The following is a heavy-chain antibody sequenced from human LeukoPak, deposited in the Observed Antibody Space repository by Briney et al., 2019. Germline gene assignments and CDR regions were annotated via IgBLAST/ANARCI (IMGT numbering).Heavy chain of an antibody. V-gene: IGHV3-7*01. J-gene: IGHJ4*02. Sequence: GGSLRLSCEASGFSMNVYWMSWVRQAPGKGLEGVGNIKQDGSERNYVDSVKGRFTISRDNAKKSLYLQMNSLRAEDTAVYYCARDWGAYYHFFDYWGQGTLVTVSS. CDR1: GFSMNVYW. CDR2: IKQDGSER. CDR3: ARDWGAYYHFFDY. D-gene: IGHD3-22*01.